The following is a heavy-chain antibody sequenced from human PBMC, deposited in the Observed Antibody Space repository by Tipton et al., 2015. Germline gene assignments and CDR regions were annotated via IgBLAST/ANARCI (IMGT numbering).Heavy chain of an antibody. J-gene: IGHJ4*02. CDR3: ARKTTDSVSSYGDSLDN. Sequence: TLSLTCTVSGGSVSSGSYYWGWIRQTPGKGLEWIGYISPRDGTTYNPSLKSRLTISVGTSRNQFSLRLSSVTAADTAVYYCARKTTDSVSSYGDSLDNWGQGTPVTVSS. CDR1: GGSVSSGSYY. CDR2: ISPRDGT. D-gene: IGHD4-17*01. V-gene: IGHV4-61*01.